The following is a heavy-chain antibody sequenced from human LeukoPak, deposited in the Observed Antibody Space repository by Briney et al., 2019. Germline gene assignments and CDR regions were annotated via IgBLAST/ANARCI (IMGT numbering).Heavy chain of an antibody. Sequence: GGSLRLSCGASGFTTFSKYSMNWVRQAPGKGLEWVSCIGTRSTSMYYAASVKGRFTISRDNAKNSLYLQMNSLRAEDTAVYYCARDGKGRNRIGYYFDCWGQGTLVTVSS. CDR2: IGTRSTSM. J-gene: IGHJ4*02. D-gene: IGHD3-10*01. CDR3: ARDGKGRNRIGYYFDC. CDR1: GFTTFSKYS. V-gene: IGHV3-21*01.